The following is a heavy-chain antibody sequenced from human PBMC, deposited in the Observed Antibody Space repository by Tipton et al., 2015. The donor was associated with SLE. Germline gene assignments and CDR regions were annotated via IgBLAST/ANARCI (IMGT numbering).Heavy chain of an antibody. CDR2: ISKSETT. D-gene: IGHD2-15*01. J-gene: IGHJ4*02. V-gene: IGHV4-59*01. CDR1: GGSFSGFH. Sequence: TLSLTCAVYGGSFSGFHWSWIRQAPGKGLAWIGYISKSETTSYNPSLKSRVTISLDTSKNQFSLKLRSVTAADTAVDDCAGAWQGYCSGGTCYVLDYRGQGTLATVSS. CDR3: AGAWQGYCSGGTCYVLDY.